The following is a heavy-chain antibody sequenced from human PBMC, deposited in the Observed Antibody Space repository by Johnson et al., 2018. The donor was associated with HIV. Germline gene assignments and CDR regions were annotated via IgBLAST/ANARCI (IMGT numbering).Heavy chain of an antibody. CDR3: SSRPHGSGRPLDI. Sequence: VQLVESGGGVMRPGGSLRLSCIGFGFTSGDYSMNWVRQAPGRGLEWVGFIRSKAYGGTPEYAASVKGRFTISGDESRNIAYLQMYSLKTEDTAVYYCSSRPHGSGRPLDIWGQGTLVTVSS. V-gene: IGHV3-49*04. D-gene: IGHD3-10*01. CDR2: IRSKAYGGTP. CDR1: GFTSGDYS. J-gene: IGHJ3*02.